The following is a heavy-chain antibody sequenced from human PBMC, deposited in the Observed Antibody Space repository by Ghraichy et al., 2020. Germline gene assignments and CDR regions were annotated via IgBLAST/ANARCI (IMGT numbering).Heavy chain of an antibody. CDR2: IFVGGST. CDR3: ARQAPYSPPVYGMDV. Sequence: SETLSLTCTVSGGSILSDTYFWGWLRQPPGKGLEWIGCIFVGGSTHYKPSLKSRVTISADTSKNQDSLKVSSMTAADTAVYYCARQAPYSPPVYGMDVWGQGTPVTVSS. J-gene: IGHJ6*02. CDR1: GGSILSDTYF. D-gene: IGHD5-18*01. V-gene: IGHV4-39*01.